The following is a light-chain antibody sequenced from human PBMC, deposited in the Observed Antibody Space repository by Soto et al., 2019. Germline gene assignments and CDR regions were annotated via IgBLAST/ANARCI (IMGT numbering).Light chain of an antibody. V-gene: IGLV1-40*01. CDR2: GNN. Sequence: QSVLAQPPSVSGAPGQRVTISCTGSSSNIGAGYDVHWYRQLPGTAPKLLIYGNNNRPSGVPDRFSASKSGTSASLAITGLQAEDEADYYCQSFDISLTVYVVFGGGTQLTVL. CDR3: QSFDISLTVYVV. CDR1: SSNIGAGYD. J-gene: IGLJ2*01.